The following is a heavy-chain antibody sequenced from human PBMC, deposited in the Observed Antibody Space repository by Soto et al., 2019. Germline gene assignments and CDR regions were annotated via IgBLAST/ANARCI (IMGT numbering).Heavy chain of an antibody. CDR3: ARSLVVVAATPSYYYYYYMDV. Sequence: SETLSLTCAVSSGSISSSNWWSWVRQPPGKGLEWIGEIYHSGSTNYNPSLKSRVTISVDKSKNQFSLKLSSVTAADTAVYYCARSLVVVAATPSYYYYYYMDVWGKGTTVTVSS. CDR2: IYHSGST. CDR1: SGSISSSNW. J-gene: IGHJ6*03. V-gene: IGHV4-4*02. D-gene: IGHD2-15*01.